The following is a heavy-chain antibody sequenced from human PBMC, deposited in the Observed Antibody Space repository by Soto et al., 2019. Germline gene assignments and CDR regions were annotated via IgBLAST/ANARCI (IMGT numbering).Heavy chain of an antibody. V-gene: IGHV4-30-2*01. CDR3: ARVPDV. CDR2: IYHSGST. Sequence: HLQLQESGSGLVKPSQTLSLTCAVSGGSISSGGYSWSWIRQPPGKGLEWIGYIYHSGSTYYNPSPXSXLTISVDRSKNQFSLKLSSVTAADTAVYYCARVPDVWGQGTTVTVSS. CDR1: GGSISSGGYS. J-gene: IGHJ6*02.